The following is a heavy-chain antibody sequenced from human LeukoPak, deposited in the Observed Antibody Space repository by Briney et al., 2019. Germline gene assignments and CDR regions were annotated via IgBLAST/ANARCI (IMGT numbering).Heavy chain of an antibody. CDR3: ARGTRLGELSSFDY. Sequence: SVKVSCKASGGTFSSYAISWVRQATGQGLEWMGGIIPIFGTANYAQKFQGRVTITADESTSTAYMELSSLRSEDTAVYYCARGTRLGELSSFDYWGQGTLVTVSS. D-gene: IGHD3-16*02. J-gene: IGHJ4*02. CDR1: GGTFSSYA. CDR2: IIPIFGTA. V-gene: IGHV1-69*13.